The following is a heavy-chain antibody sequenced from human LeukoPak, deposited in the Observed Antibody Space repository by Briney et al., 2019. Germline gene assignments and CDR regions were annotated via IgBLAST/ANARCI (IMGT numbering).Heavy chain of an antibody. V-gene: IGHV1-2*02. D-gene: IGHD6-19*01. CDR1: GYTFTGYY. CDR2: INPNSGGT. CDR3: ARVGSSGWYVY. J-gene: IGHJ4*02. Sequence: ASVKVSCKASGYTFTGYYMHWVRQAPGQGLEWMGWINPNSGGTNHAQKFQGRVTMTRDTSISTAYMELSRLRSDDTAVYYCARVGSSGWYVYWGQGTLVTVSS.